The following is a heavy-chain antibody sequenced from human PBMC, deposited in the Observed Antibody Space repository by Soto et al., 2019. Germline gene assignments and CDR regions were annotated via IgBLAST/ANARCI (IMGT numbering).Heavy chain of an antibody. Sequence: SETLSLTCAVSGGSFTSSNWWSWVRQPSGQGLEWIGEIYRTGSTNYTPSLKSRVTISLDKSENQFSLKVTSLTAADTAVYYCASRDPGTSVDYWGQGTLVTVSS. CDR3: ASRDPGTSVDY. CDR2: IYRTGST. J-gene: IGHJ4*02. CDR1: GGSFTSSNW. V-gene: IGHV4-4*02. D-gene: IGHD1-7*01.